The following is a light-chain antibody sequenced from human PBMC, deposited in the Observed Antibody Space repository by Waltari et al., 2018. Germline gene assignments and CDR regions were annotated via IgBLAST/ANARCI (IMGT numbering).Light chain of an antibody. CDR3: STWDDRLTGVV. CDR1: NSNIGSNT. Sequence: QSVLAQPPSASGTPGQRITISCSASNSNIGSNTVNWYQQFPGTAPRLLIYSNKQRPSGVPDRFSASKSGSSAALAIYGLHSEDEADYYCSTWDDRLTGVVFGGGTKVTVL. V-gene: IGLV1-44*01. CDR2: SNK. J-gene: IGLJ2*01.